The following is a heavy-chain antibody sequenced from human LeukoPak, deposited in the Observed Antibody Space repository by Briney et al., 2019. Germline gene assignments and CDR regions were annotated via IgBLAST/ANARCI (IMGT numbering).Heavy chain of an antibody. V-gene: IGHV4-39*01. D-gene: IGHD3-10*01. CDR3: ARRRGFPTGFDP. CDR1: GGSISSSSYY. J-gene: IGHJ5*02. CDR2: IYYSGST. Sequence: PSKTLSLTCTVSGGSISSSSYYWGWIRQPPGKGLEWIGSIYYSGSTYYNPSLKSRVTISVDTSKNQFSLKLSSVTAADTAVYYCARRRGFPTGFDPWGQGTLVTVSS.